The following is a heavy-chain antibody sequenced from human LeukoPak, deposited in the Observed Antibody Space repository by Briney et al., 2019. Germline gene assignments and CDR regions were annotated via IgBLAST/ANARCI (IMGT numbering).Heavy chain of an antibody. CDR1: GGTFSSYA. V-gene: IGHV1-69*05. J-gene: IGHJ6*03. CDR2: IIPIFGTA. Sequence: SVKVSCKASGGTFSSYAISWVRQAPGQGLEWMGRIIPIFGTANYAQKFQGRVTITTDESTSTAYMELSSLRSEDTAVYCCARAAAVAGREDYYYYMDVWGKGTTVTVSS. CDR3: ARAAAVAGREDYYYYMDV. D-gene: IGHD6-19*01.